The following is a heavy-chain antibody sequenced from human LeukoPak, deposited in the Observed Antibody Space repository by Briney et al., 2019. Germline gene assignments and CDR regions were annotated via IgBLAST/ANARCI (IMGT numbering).Heavy chain of an antibody. CDR3: AKQLGYCSGGSCYFPY. V-gene: IGHV3-7*03. CDR2: IKQDGSEK. J-gene: IGHJ4*02. CDR1: GFTFSSYW. Sequence: GGSLRLSCAASGFTFSSYWMSWVRQAPGKGLEWVANIKQDGSEKYYVDSVKGRFTISRDNAKNSLYLQMNSLRAEDTAVYYCAKQLGYCSGGSCYFPYWGQGTLVTVSS. D-gene: IGHD2-15*01.